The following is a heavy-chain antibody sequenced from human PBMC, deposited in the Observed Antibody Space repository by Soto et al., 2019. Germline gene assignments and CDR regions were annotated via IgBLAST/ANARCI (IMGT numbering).Heavy chain of an antibody. V-gene: IGHV4-31*03. J-gene: IGHJ4*02. Sequence: QVQLQYAGPGLVKPSQTLSLTCTVSGGSISSGGYYWNWIRQHPGKGLEWIGDIYYSGSTYYNPSVKSRVNISVDTSKNQFSLKLRSVTAADTAVYYCARETLPWGQGTLVTVSS. CDR2: IYYSGST. CDR1: GGSISSGGYY. CDR3: ARETLP.